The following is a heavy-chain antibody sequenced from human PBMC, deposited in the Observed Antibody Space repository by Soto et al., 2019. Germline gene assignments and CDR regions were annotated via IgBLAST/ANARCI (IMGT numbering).Heavy chain of an antibody. CDR3: ATDLYQLPTMKYYYYGMDV. CDR1: GYTVSNYW. Sequence: GGSLRLSCAASGYTVSNYWIIWVRQAPGKMLEWVANIKEDGSEKYYVDSVKGRFTISRDNAKNSLFLQMNSLRAEDTAVYYCATDLYQLPTMKYYYYGMDVWGQGTTVTVSS. V-gene: IGHV3-7*03. J-gene: IGHJ6*02. CDR2: IKEDGSEK. D-gene: IGHD2-2*01.